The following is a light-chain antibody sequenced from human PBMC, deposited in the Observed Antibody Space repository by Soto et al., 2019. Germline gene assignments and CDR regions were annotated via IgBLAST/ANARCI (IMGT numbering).Light chain of an antibody. CDR1: QSVSSN. CDR2: GAS. Sequence: EIVMTQSPATLSVSPGERATLSCRASQSVSSNLAWYQQKPGQAPRLLIYGASTRATGIPARFSGSGSGTEFTLTISSLQSEDFPVYYCQQYNNWHWTFGQRTKLEIK. CDR3: QQYNNWHWT. V-gene: IGKV3-15*01. J-gene: IGKJ1*01.